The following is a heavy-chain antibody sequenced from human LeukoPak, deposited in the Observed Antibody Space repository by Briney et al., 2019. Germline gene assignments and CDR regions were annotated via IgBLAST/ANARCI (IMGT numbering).Heavy chain of an antibody. CDR3: ARASAGYSYGTIDY. CDR1: GYTFTSYG. D-gene: IGHD5-18*01. J-gene: IGHJ4*02. CDR2: ISAYNGNT. Sequence: GASVKVSCKASGYTFTSYGISWVRQAPGQGLEWMGWISAYNGNTNYAQKLQGRVTMTTDTSTSTAYMELRSLRSDDTAVYYCARASAGYSYGTIDYWGQGTLVTVSS. V-gene: IGHV1-18*01.